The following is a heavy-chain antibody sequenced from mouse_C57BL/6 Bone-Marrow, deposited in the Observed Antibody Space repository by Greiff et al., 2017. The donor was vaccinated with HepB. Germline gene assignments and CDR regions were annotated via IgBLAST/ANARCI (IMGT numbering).Heavy chain of an antibody. CDR2: IHPNSGST. CDR1: GYTFTSYW. D-gene: IGHD4-1*01. CDR3: ARKGELGRGWFAY. J-gene: IGHJ3*01. Sequence: VQLQQSGAELVKPGASVKLSCKASGYTFTSYWMHWVKQRPGQGLEWIGMIHPNSGSTNYNEKFKSKATLTVDKSSSTAYMQLSSLTSEDSAVYYCARKGELGRGWFAYWGQGTLVTVSA. V-gene: IGHV1-64*01.